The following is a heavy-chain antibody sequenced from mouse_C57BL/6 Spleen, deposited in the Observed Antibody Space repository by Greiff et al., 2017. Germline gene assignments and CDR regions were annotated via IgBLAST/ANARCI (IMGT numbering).Heavy chain of an antibody. CDR3: ARSPGSSDAFYYAMDY. D-gene: IGHD1-1*01. Sequence: VQLQQPGAELVMPGASVKLSCKASGYTFTSYWMHWVKQRPGQGLEWIGEIDPSDSYTNYNQKFKGKSTLTVDKSSSTAYMQLSSLTSEDSAVYYCARSPGSSDAFYYAMDYWGQGTSVTVSS. CDR2: IDPSDSYT. CDR1: GYTFTSYW. J-gene: IGHJ4*01. V-gene: IGHV1-69*01.